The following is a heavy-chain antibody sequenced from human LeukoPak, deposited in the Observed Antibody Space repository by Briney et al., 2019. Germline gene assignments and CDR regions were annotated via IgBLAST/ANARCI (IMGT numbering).Heavy chain of an antibody. Sequence: SETLSLTCTVSGGSIFTGDYYWSWIRQHPGKGLEWIGYIYYSGSTYYNPSLKSRVTISVDTSKNQFSLKLSSVTAADTAVYYCARVVYCSGGSCYFFDYWGQGTLVTVSS. CDR1: GGSIFTGDYY. CDR2: IYYSGST. J-gene: IGHJ4*02. V-gene: IGHV4-31*03. CDR3: ARVVYCSGGSCYFFDY. D-gene: IGHD2-15*01.